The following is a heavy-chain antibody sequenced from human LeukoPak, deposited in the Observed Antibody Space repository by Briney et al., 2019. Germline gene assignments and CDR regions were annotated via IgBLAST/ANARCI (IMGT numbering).Heavy chain of an antibody. CDR1: GFTFSSYN. V-gene: IGHV3-21*01. J-gene: IGHJ1*01. Sequence: PGGSLRLSCAASGFTFSSYNINWVRQAPGKGLEWVSSISTSSSYIYYADSVKGRFTISRDNAKKSLYLQMNSLRAEDTAVYYCARDGIYGSGSYCEHWGQGTLVTVSS. CDR2: ISTSSSYI. CDR3: ARDGIYGSGSYCEH. D-gene: IGHD3-10*01.